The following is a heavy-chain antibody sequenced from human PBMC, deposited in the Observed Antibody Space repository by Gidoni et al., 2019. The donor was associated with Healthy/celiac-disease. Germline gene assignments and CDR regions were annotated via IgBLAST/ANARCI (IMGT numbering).Heavy chain of an antibody. V-gene: IGHV1-69-2*01. D-gene: IGHD6-19*01. CDR1: DYY. CDR3: ATGGIAVAGRVDY. Sequence: DYYMHWVQQAPGKGLEWMGLVDPEDGETIYAEKFQGRVTITADTSTDTAYMELSSLRSEDTAVYYCATGGIAVAGRVDYWGQGTLVTVSS. CDR2: VDPEDGET. J-gene: IGHJ4*02.